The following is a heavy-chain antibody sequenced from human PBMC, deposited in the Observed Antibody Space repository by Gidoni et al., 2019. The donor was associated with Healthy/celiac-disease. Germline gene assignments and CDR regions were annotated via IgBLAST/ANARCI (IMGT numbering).Heavy chain of an antibody. CDR1: GYTFTSYG. J-gene: IGHJ5*02. CDR2: ISAYNGNT. Sequence: QVQLVQYGAEVKKPGASVKVSCKASGYTFTSYGISWVRQAPGQGLEWMGWISAYNGNTNYAQKRQGRVTMTTDTSTSPAYMELRSLGSDDTAVYYCARVGTTARKGNNWFDPWGQGTLVTVSS. D-gene: IGHD6-6*01. V-gene: IGHV1-18*04. CDR3: ARVGTTARKGNNWFDP.